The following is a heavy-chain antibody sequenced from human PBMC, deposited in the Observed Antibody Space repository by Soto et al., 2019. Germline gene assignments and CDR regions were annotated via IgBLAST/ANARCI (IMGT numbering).Heavy chain of an antibody. D-gene: IGHD7-27*01. Sequence: GGSLRLSCAASGFTFSSYAMHWVRQAPGKGLEWVAVISYDGSNKYYADSVKGRFTISRDNSKNTLYLQMNSLRVEDTAFYYCARDPAWGSVDYWGLGTLVTVSS. CDR1: GFTFSSYA. V-gene: IGHV3-30-3*01. J-gene: IGHJ4*02. CDR3: ARDPAWGSVDY. CDR2: ISYDGSNK.